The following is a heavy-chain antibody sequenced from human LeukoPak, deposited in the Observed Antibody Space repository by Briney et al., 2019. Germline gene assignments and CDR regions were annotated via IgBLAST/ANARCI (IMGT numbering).Heavy chain of an antibody. CDR1: GYTFTGYN. V-gene: IGHV1-2*02. CDR3: ARVVITAAAPD. D-gene: IGHD6-13*01. J-gene: IGHJ4*02. CDR2: INPHSGST. Sequence: ASVKVSCKASGYTFTGYNIHWIRQAPGQGLEWLGWINPHSGSTKYAQKFQGRVTMTTDTSISTAYMEMSNLRSDDTAIFYCARVVITAAAPDWGQGTLVTVSS.